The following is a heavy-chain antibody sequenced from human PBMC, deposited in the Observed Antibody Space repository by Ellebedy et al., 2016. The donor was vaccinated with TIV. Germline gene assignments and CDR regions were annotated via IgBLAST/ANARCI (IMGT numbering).Heavy chain of an antibody. J-gene: IGHJ3*02. CDR3: ARAEDLYSDAFDM. CDR1: GYTFTTYD. Sequence: ASVKVSXXASGYTFTTYDINWVRQATGQGLEWMGWMNPHSGNTGSAQKFQGRVTMTRNTSISTAYMELSSLRSEDTAVYYCARAEDLYSDAFDMWGQGTMVTVSS. CDR2: MNPHSGNT. D-gene: IGHD2-21*01. V-gene: IGHV1-8*01.